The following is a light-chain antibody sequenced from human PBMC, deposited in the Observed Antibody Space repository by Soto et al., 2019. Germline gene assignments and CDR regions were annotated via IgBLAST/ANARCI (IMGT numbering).Light chain of an antibody. CDR1: QSVSSNY. Sequence: EIVLTQSPGTLSLSPGERATLSCRASQSVSSNYLAWYQQKPGQAPRLLIYGASSRATGIPDRFSCSGSGTDFTLTISRLEPEDFAVYDCQQYCSSPLTFGGGTKVEIK. CDR2: GAS. J-gene: IGKJ4*01. CDR3: QQYCSSPLT. V-gene: IGKV3-20*01.